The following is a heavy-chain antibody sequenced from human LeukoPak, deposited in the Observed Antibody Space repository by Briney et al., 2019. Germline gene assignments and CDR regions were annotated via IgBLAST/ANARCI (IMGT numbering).Heavy chain of an antibody. CDR2: ISGSGGST. J-gene: IGHJ4*02. V-gene: IGHV3-23*01. CDR1: GFTFSSYA. CDR3: ARLREIPVFRVVTKSTSYFDY. D-gene: IGHD3-3*01. Sequence: QSGGSLRLSCAASGFTFSSYAMSWVRQAPGKGLEWVSAISGSGGSTYYADSVKGRFTISRDNSKNTLYLQMNSLRAEDTAVYYCARLREIPVFRVVTKSTSYFDYWGQGTLVTVSS.